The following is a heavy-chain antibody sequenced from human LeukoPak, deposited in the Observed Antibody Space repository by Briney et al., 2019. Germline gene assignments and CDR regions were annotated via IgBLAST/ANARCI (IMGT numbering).Heavy chain of an antibody. V-gene: IGHV3-11*01. J-gene: IGHJ6*02. CDR3: ARAAWDSSGYYWGGDYYYYYGMDV. CDR2: ISSSGSTI. Sequence: GGSLRLSCAASGFTFSDYYMSWLRQAPGKGLEWVSYISSSGSTIYYADSVKGRFTISRDNAKNSLYLQMNSLRAEDTAVYYCARAAWDSSGYYWGGDYYYYYGMDVWGQGTTVTVSS. D-gene: IGHD3-22*01. CDR1: GFTFSDYY.